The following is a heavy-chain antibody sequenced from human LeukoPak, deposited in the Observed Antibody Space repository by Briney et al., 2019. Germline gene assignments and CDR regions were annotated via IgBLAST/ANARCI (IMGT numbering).Heavy chain of an antibody. CDR1: GFPFSSYS. CDR2: ISMSNFYI. Sequence: GRSLRLSCAGSGFPFSSYSMNWVRQAPGKGLEWISSISMSNFYIYYADSVKGRFTISRDNAKNSLYLQMNSLRAEDTAVYYCARDPSPRTSYYYYYMDVWGKGTTVTVSS. V-gene: IGHV3-21*01. CDR3: ARDPSPRTSYYYYYMDV. J-gene: IGHJ6*03. D-gene: IGHD2-2*01.